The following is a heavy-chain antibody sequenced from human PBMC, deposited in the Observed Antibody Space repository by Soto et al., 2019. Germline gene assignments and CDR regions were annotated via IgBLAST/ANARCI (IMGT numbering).Heavy chain of an antibody. V-gene: IGHV4-39*01. D-gene: IGHD1-26*01. Sequence: SETLSLTCSVSDDSLTSSTFYWGWIRQSPGKGLEWIGSIYFSGNTYYNPSLKSRVTISVDTSKNQFSLNLNSVTAADTAVYYCARHPLQRLGARLSAYSIRAQRTAVTFSS. J-gene: IGHJ6*02. CDR2: IYFSGNT. CDR3: ARHPLQRLGARLSAYSI. CDR1: DDSLTSSTFY.